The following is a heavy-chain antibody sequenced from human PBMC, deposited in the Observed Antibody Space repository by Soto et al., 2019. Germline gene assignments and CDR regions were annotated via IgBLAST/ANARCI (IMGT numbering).Heavy chain of an antibody. CDR3: LRYGGKNLDY. Sequence: SETLSLTCTVSGASISSYYWSWIRQPPGKGLEWIGFIYYSGSTNYNPSLKSRVTMSVDTSKSQFSLKLTSVTAADTAMYFCLRYGGKNLDYWGQGTLVTVS. D-gene: IGHD2-15*01. CDR2: IYYSGST. J-gene: IGHJ4*02. CDR1: GASISSYY. V-gene: IGHV4-59*01.